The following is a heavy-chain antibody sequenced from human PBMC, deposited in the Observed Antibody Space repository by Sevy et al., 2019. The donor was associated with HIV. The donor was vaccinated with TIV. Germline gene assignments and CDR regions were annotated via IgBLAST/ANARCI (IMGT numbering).Heavy chain of an antibody. V-gene: IGHV3-21*01. CDR1: GFTFSDYN. D-gene: IGHD3-10*01. CDR3: ARETSSFGEGIYYGMDV. Sequence: GGSLRLSCAASGFTFSDYNMNWVRQAPGKGLEWVSSISSISNYKYYADSVKGRFTISRDNAKNSLYLQMNSLRAEDTAVYYCARETSSFGEGIYYGMDVWGQGTTVTVSS. J-gene: IGHJ6*02. CDR2: ISSISNYK.